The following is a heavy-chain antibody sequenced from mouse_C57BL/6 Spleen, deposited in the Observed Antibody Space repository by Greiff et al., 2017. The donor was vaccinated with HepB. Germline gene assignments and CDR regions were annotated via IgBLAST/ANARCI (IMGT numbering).Heavy chain of an antibody. CDR2: IYPGSGNT. D-gene: IGHD2-4*01. J-gene: IGHJ2*01. Sequence: QVQLQQSGPELVKPGASVKISCKASGYSFTSYYIPWVKQRPGQGLEWIGWIYPGSGNTKYNEKFKGKATLTADTSSSTAYMQLSSLTSEDSAVYYCARSGIYYYYDDFAYWGQGTTLTVSS. CDR3: ARSGIYYYYDDFAY. CDR1: GYSFTSYY. V-gene: IGHV1-66*01.